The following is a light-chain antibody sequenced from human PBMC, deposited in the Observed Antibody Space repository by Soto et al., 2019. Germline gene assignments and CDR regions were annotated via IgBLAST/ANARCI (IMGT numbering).Light chain of an antibody. Sequence: QSALTQPASVSGSPGQSITISCTGTSSDDGSYNLVSWYQQHPGKAPKLMIYEVSKRPSGVSNRFSGSKSGNTASLTISGLQAEDEADYYCCSYAGSSTWVFGTGTKVTV. CDR1: SSDDGSYNL. CDR3: CSYAGSSTWV. CDR2: EVS. V-gene: IGLV2-23*02. J-gene: IGLJ1*01.